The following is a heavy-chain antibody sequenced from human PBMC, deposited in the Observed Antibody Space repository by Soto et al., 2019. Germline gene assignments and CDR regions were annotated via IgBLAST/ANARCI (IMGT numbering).Heavy chain of an antibody. D-gene: IGHD2-15*01. CDR3: ARSKKDSGTYFAVY. CDR2: ISAYNGDT. V-gene: IGHV1-18*01. CDR1: GYTFSNYG. J-gene: IGHJ4*02. Sequence: QVQLVQSGTEVKKPGASVKVSCKASGYTFSNYGISWVRQAPGQGLEWMGWISAYNGDTHYAQQFQGRVTMSTDTSTSSAYVKRRILSSYDTAVYYCARSKKDSGTYFAVYWGQGALVTVSS.